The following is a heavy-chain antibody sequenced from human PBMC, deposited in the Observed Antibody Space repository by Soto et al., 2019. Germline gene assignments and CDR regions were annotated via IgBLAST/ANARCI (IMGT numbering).Heavy chain of an antibody. Sequence: QVQLVQSGAEVKKPGSSVKVSCKASGGTFSSYAISWVRQAPGQGLEWMGGIIPIFGTANYAQKFQGRVTITADESTSTDYMELSSLRSEDTAAYYCARESRYCSGGSCYFLPGIDYWGQGTLVTVSS. V-gene: IGHV1-69*12. CDR1: GGTFSSYA. J-gene: IGHJ4*02. D-gene: IGHD2-15*01. CDR2: IIPIFGTA. CDR3: ARESRYCSGGSCYFLPGIDY.